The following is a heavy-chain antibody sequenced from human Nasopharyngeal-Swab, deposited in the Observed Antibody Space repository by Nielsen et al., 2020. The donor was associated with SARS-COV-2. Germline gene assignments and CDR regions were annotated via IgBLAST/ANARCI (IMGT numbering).Heavy chain of an antibody. V-gene: IGHV4-39*01. CDR2: IYYSGST. CDR3: ARHSGSFLTWEHAFVI. CDR1: GASIRSSSYY. D-gene: IGHD1-26*01. Sequence: SETLSLTCTVSGASIRSSSYYWGWIRQPPGKGLEWIGSIYYSGSTYYNPSLKSRVTISVDTSKKQFSLKLSCVTAADTAVYYCARHSGSFLTWEHAFVIRGQGTMVTVSS. J-gene: IGHJ3*02.